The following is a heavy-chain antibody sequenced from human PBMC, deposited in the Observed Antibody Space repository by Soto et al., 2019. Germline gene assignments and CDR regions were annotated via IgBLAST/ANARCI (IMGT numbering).Heavy chain of an antibody. D-gene: IGHD6-6*01. J-gene: IGHJ6*02. CDR2: IYYSGST. CDR3: ARDKFGAALLSGLYHYYVMAV. Sequence: LTSTVSGGSISSYSWTWIGQPSGKGLEWIGYIYYSGSTNYNPSLKSRVTISVDTSKNQFSLKLSSVTAADTAVYYCARDKFGAALLSGLYHYYVMAVWGQGTTVIVSS. CDR1: GGSISSYS. V-gene: IGHV4-59*01.